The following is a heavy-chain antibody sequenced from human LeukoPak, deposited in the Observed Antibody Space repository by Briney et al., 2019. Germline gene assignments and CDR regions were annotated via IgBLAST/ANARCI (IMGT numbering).Heavy chain of an antibody. Sequence: GGSLRLSCAASGFTFSSYSMNWVRQAPGKGLEWVSYISSSSSTIYYADSVKGRFTISRDNAKNSLYLQMNSLRAEDTAVYYCARDRVVGATLYNWIDPWGQGTLVTVSS. V-gene: IGHV3-48*04. J-gene: IGHJ5*02. CDR2: ISSSSSTI. CDR3: ARDRVVGATLYNWIDP. D-gene: IGHD1-26*01. CDR1: GFTFSSYS.